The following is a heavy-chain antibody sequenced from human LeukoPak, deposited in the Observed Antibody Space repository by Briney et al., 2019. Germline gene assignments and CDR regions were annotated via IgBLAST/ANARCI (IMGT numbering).Heavy chain of an antibody. V-gene: IGHV4-31*03. J-gene: IGHJ4*02. CDR2: IYYSGST. CDR1: GGSISSGGYY. D-gene: IGHD5/OR15-5a*01. Sequence: SQTLSLTCTVSGGSISSGGYYWSWIRQHPGKGLEWIGHIYYSGSTYYNPSLKSRVTMSVDTSNNQFSLRLSFVTAADTAVYYCARDRLNGVYDRVCDYWGQGTLVTVSS. CDR3: ARDRLNGVYDRVCDY.